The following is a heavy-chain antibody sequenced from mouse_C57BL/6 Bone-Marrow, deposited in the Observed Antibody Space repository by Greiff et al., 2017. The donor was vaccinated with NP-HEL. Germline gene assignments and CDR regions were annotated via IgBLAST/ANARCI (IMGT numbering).Heavy chain of an antibody. CDR2: ISSGGSYT. J-gene: IGHJ3*01. CDR3: ARDEPWFAY. V-gene: IGHV5-6*01. Sequence: EVKLMESGGDLVKPGGSLKLSCAASGFTFSSYGMSWVRQTPDKRLEWVATISSGGSYTYYPDSVKGRFTISRDNAKNTLYLQMSSLKSEDTAMYYCARDEPWFAYWGQGTLVTVSA. CDR1: GFTFSSYG.